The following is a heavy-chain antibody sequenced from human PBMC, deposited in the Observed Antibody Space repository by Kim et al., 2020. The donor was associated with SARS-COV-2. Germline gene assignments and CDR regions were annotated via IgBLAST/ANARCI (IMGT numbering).Heavy chain of an antibody. CDR3: AKDEGGQLVTMEDAFDI. J-gene: IGHJ3*02. V-gene: IGHV3-23*01. CDR1: GFTFSSYA. CDR2: ISGSGGST. Sequence: GGSLRLSCAASGFTFSSYAMSWVRQAPGKGLEWVSAISGSGGSTYYADSVKGRFTISRDNSKNTLYLQMNSLRAEDTAVYYCAKDEGGQLVTMEDAFDIWGQGTMVTVSS. D-gene: IGHD6-6*01.